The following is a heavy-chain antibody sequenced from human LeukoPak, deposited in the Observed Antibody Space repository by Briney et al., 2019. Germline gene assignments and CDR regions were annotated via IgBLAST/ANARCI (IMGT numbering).Heavy chain of an antibody. CDR1: GFTFSSYW. Sequence: PGGPLRLSCAASGFTFSSYWMHWVRQAPGKGLVWVSRINSDGSSTSYADSVKGRFTISRDNAKNTVYLQMNSLRAEDTAVYYCARSLGSSGYQDYWGQGTLVTVSS. J-gene: IGHJ4*02. D-gene: IGHD3-22*01. V-gene: IGHV3-74*01. CDR2: INSDGSST. CDR3: ARSLGSSGYQDY.